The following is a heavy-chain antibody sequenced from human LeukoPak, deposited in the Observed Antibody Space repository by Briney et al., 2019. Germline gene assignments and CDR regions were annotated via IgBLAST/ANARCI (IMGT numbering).Heavy chain of an antibody. V-gene: IGHV4-59*01. Sequence: SETLSLTCTVSGGSIRSYYWSWIRQPPGKGLEWIGYISYTGSTNSGSTNYNPSLKSRVTISLDTSKNQFSLRLSSVTAADTAVYYCARGGRRRYYYDSSGYYCNIRGCSYFDYWGQGTLVTVSS. D-gene: IGHD3-22*01. J-gene: IGHJ4*02. CDR2: ISYTGSTNSGST. CDR1: GGSIRSYY. CDR3: ARGGRRRYYYDSSGYYCNIRGCSYFDY.